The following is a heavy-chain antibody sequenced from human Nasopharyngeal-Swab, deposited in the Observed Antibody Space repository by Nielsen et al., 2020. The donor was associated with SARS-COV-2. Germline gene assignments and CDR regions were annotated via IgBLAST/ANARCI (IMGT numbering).Heavy chain of an antibody. CDR1: GFTFSSYA. CDR3: ASSYYDFWSGYYYHGAFDI. CDR2: ISYDVSNK. J-gene: IGHJ3*02. D-gene: IGHD3-3*01. Sequence: GESLKISCAASGFTFSSYAMHWVRQAPGKGLECVAVISYDVSNKYYADSVKGRFTISRDNSKNTLYLQMNSLRAEDTAVYYCASSYYDFWSGYYYHGAFDIWGQGTMVTVSS. V-gene: IGHV3-30*04.